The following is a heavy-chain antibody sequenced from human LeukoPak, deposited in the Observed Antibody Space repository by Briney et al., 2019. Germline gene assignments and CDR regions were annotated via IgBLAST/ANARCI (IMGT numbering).Heavy chain of an antibody. CDR2: IWYDGSNK. V-gene: IGHV3-33*01. Sequence: GGALRLSCAASGFTFSSYGMHGVRQAPGKGVEGVAVIWYDGSNKYYADSVKGRFTISRDNSKNTLYLQMNSLRAEDTAVYYCARDALGYSYGDYWGQGTLVTVSS. CDR3: ARDALGYSYGDY. D-gene: IGHD5-18*01. J-gene: IGHJ4*02. CDR1: GFTFSSYG.